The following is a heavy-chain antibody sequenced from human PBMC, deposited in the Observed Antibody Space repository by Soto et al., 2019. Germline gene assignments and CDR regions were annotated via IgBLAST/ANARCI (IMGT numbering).Heavy chain of an antibody. CDR2: IYYSGST. Sequence: PSETLSLTCTVSGGSISSSSYYWGWIRQPPGKGLEWIGSIYYSGSTYYNPSLKSRVTISVDTSKNQFSLKLSSVTAADTAVYYCARDYYDSSGPRRAFDIWGQGTMVTVSS. J-gene: IGHJ3*02. D-gene: IGHD3-22*01. CDR3: ARDYYDSSGPRRAFDI. V-gene: IGHV4-39*07. CDR1: GGSISSSSYY.